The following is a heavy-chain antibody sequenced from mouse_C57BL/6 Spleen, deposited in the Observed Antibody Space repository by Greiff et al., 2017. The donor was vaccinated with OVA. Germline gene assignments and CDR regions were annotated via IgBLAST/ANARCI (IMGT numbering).Heavy chain of an antibody. D-gene: IGHD3-3*01. Sequence: VQLQQSGPELVKPGASVKISCKASGYAFSSSWMNWVKQRPGQGLEWIGRIYPGDGDTNYNGKFKGKATLTADKSSSTAYMQLSSLTSEDSSVYFCARWGLSAMDYWGQGTSVTVSS. J-gene: IGHJ4*01. CDR1: GYAFSSSW. V-gene: IGHV1-82*01. CDR2: IYPGDGDT. CDR3: ARWGLSAMDY.